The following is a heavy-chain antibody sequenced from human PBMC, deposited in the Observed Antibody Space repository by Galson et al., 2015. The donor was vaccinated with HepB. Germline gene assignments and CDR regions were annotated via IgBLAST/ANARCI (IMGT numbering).Heavy chain of an antibody. CDR2: ISVSGPST. V-gene: IGHV3-23*01. CDR1: GFTFSNYA. D-gene: IGHD2-2*01. J-gene: IGHJ4*02. CDR3: ARDRVVVPAAMTG. Sequence: SLRLSCAASGFTFSNYAMNWVRQAPGKGLEWVSGISVSGPSTYYADSVKGRFTISRDNSKNTLYLQMNSLRAEGTAVYYCARDRVVVPAAMTGWGQGTLVTVSS.